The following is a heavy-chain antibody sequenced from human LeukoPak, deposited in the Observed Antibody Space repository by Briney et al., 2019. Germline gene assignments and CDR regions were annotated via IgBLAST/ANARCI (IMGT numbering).Heavy chain of an antibody. J-gene: IGHJ5*02. CDR2: ISYDGSNK. D-gene: IGHD6-13*01. CDR3: ARELGSSSWYVNP. Sequence: GGSLRLSCAASGSTFSSYAMHWVRQAPGKGLEWVAVISYDGSNKYYADSVKGRFTISRDNSKNTLYLQMNSLRAEDTAVYYCARELGSSSWYVNPWGQGTLVTVSS. CDR1: GSTFSSYA. V-gene: IGHV3-30*04.